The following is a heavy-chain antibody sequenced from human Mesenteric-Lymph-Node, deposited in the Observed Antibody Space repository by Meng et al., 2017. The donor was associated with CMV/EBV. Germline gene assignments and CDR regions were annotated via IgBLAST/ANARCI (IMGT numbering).Heavy chain of an antibody. Sequence: SGYTFADYYVHWVQQAPGKGLEWMGLIDPEDDNTIYAERFQGRVTMTADTSTDTSYMELSRLRSEDTAFYYCAISYSTILRAPFEHWGQGTLVTVSS. J-gene: IGHJ4*02. CDR2: IDPEDDNT. V-gene: IGHV1-69-2*01. D-gene: IGHD3-10*01. CDR3: AISYSTILRAPFEH. CDR1: GYTFADYY.